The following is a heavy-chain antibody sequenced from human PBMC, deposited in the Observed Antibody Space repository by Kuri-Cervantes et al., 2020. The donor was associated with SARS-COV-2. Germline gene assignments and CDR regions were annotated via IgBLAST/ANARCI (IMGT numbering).Heavy chain of an antibody. D-gene: IGHD3-10*01. CDR1: GGTFSSYA. V-gene: IGHV1-69*13. CDR2: IIPIFGTA. CDR3: AREGSGYYYYYYMDV. J-gene: IGHJ6*03. Sequence: SVKVSCKASGGTFSSYAISWVRQAPGQGLEWMGRIIPIFGTANYAQKFQGRVTITADESTSTAYMELSSLGSEDTAVYYCAREGSGYYYYYYMDVWGKGTTVTVSS.